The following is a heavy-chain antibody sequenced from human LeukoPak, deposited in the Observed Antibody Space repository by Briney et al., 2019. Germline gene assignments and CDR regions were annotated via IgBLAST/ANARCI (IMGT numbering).Heavy chain of an antibody. Sequence: AGGSLRLSCAASGFTFRNYVIHWVCQAPGKGLEWVAVTSSDLNVKLYADSVKGRFTISRDTSKNTLYLQMNSLRVEDTAVYFCAGRHCSGGGCYFAGADPFDYWGQGTLVTVSS. CDR3: AGRHCSGGGCYFAGADPFDY. J-gene: IGHJ4*02. CDR1: GFTFRNYV. D-gene: IGHD2-15*01. V-gene: IGHV3-30*14. CDR2: TSSDLNVK.